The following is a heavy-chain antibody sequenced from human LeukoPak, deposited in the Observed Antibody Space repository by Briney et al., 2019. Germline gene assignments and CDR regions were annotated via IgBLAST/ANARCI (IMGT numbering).Heavy chain of an antibody. J-gene: IGHJ3*01. D-gene: IGHD3-22*01. CDR2: INQDGSGK. CDR3: ARGPPLFLP. CDR1: GFTFSSFW. V-gene: IGHV3-7*01. Sequence: GGSLRLSCAASGFTFSSFWMSWVRQAPGKGLEWVANINQDGSGKYFVDSVKGRFTISRDNAKNSLYLQMHSLRAEDTAVYYCARGPPLFLPWGQGTMVTVSS.